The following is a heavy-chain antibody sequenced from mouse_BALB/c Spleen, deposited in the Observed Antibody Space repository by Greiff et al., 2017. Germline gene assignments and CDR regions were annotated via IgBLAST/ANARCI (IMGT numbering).Heavy chain of an antibody. CDR1: GFTFSSFG. CDR3: ARSTHYYGPYYFDY. Sequence: EVNVVESGGGLVQPGGSLKLSCAASGFTFSSFGMHWVRQAPEKGLEWVAYISSGSSTIYYADTVKGRFTISRDNPKNTLFLQMTSLRSEDTAMYYCARSTHYYGPYYFDYWGQGTTLTVSS. CDR2: ISSGSSTI. J-gene: IGHJ2*01. D-gene: IGHD1-2*01. V-gene: IGHV5-17*02.